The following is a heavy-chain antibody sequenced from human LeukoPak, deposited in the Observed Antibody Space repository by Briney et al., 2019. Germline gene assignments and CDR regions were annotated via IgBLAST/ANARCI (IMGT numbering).Heavy chain of an antibody. Sequence: GGTLRLSCAASGFTFSSYGMSWVRQAPGKGLEWVSVIYSGGSTYYADSVKGRFTISRDNSKNTLYLQMNSLRAEDTAVYYCARGGVELLWFGELMEDAFDIWGQGTMVTVSS. CDR1: GFTFSSYG. CDR2: IYSGGST. V-gene: IGHV3-53*01. CDR3: ARGGVELLWFGELMEDAFDI. D-gene: IGHD3-10*01. J-gene: IGHJ3*02.